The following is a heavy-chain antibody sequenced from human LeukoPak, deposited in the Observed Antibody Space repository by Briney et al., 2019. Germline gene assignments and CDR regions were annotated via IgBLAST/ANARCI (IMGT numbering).Heavy chain of an antibody. D-gene: IGHD3-10*01. CDR1: GGSFSGYY. CDR2: INHSGST. Sequence: SETLSLTCAVYGGSFSGYYWSWIRQPPGKGLEWIGEINHSGSTNYNPSLKSRVTISVDTSKSQFSLKLSSVTAADTAVYYCARSPRGLLWFGESINRYYYYGMDVWGKGTTVTVSS. J-gene: IGHJ6*04. CDR3: ARSPRGLLWFGESINRYYYYGMDV. V-gene: IGHV4-34*01.